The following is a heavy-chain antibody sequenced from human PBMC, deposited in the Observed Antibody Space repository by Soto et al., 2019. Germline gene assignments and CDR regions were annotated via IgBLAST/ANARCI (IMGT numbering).Heavy chain of an antibody. CDR1: GYSFSTYA. V-gene: IGHV1-3*01. CDR3: ERDYGGQQLTSIDY. D-gene: IGHD6-13*01. J-gene: IGHJ4*02. CDR2: INAGNGNT. Sequence: ASVKVSCKASGYSFSTYAMHWVRQAPGQRPEWLGWINAGNGNTKYSQKFQGRVTITRDTSASIAYMELSSLRSEDTAVYYCERDYGGQQLTSIDYWGQGTLVTVSS.